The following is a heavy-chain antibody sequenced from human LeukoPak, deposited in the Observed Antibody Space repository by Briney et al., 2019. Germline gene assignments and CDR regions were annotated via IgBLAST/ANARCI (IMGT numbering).Heavy chain of an antibody. CDR2: ISNKGDT. CDR3: ARDYEGMATICFDY. J-gene: IGHJ4*02. V-gene: IGHV3-66*01. Sequence: GGSLRLSCAVSGFTASNNHMNWVRQAPGKGLEWVSIISNKGDTYYADSVKDRFIISRDNSKNSLYLQMNSLRAEDTAVYYCARDYEGMATICFDYWGQGTLVTVSS. D-gene: IGHD5-24*01. CDR1: GFTASNNH.